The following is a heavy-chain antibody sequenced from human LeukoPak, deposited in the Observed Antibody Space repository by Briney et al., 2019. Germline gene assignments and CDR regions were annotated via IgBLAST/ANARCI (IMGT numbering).Heavy chain of an antibody. D-gene: IGHD6-19*01. J-gene: IGHJ6*02. CDR1: GFTFSSYS. Sequence: PGGSLRLSCAASGFTFSSYSMNWVRQAPGKGLEWVSSISSSSSYIYYADSVKGRFTISRDNAKNSLYLQMNSLRAEDTAVYYCAKSSGWYSVEATPMEYGMDVWGQGTTVTVSS. CDR2: ISSSSSYI. V-gene: IGHV3-21*04. CDR3: AKSSGWYSVEATPMEYGMDV.